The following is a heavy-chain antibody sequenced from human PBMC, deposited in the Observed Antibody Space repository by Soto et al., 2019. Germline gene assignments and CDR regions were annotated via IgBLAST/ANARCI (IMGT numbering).Heavy chain of an antibody. CDR1: GCTLTELS. J-gene: IGHJ1*01. CDR2: FDPEDGET. V-gene: IGHV1-24*01. D-gene: IGHD2-21*02. Sequence: GASVKVSCKVSGCTLTELSMHWVRQAPGKGLEWMGGFDPEDGETIYAQKFQGRVTMTEDTSTDTAYMELSSLRSEDTAVYYCATWVYCGGDCYTLAFQHWGQGTLVTVS. CDR3: ATWVYCGGDCYTLAFQH.